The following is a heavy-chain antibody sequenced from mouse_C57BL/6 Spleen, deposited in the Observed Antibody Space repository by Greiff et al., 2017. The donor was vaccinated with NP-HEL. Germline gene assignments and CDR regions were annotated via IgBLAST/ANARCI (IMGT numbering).Heavy chain of an antibody. CDR2: INPNNGGT. CDR3: ARWGYGSSYPRYFDV. J-gene: IGHJ1*03. CDR1: GYTFTDYN. D-gene: IGHD1-1*01. V-gene: IGHV1-18*01. Sequence: EVQLQESGPELVKPGASVKIPCKASGYTFTDYNMDWVKQSHGKSLEWIGDINPNNGGTIYNQKFKGKATLTVDKSSSTAYMELRSLTSEDTAVYYCARWGYGSSYPRYFDVWGTGTTVTVSS.